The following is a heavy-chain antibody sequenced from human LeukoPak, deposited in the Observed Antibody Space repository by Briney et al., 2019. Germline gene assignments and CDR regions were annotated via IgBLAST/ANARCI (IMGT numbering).Heavy chain of an antibody. D-gene: IGHD4-11*01. CDR2: SRDKASGYTT. CDR1: GFTFSDHY. V-gene: IGHV3-72*01. Sequence: PGGSLRLSCAASGFTFSDHYMDWVRQAPGKGLEWVGRSRDKASGYTTEYAASVKGRFTISRDDSKNSLFLQMDSLKTEDTAVYYCTRAVPARGTVGYYMDVWGKGTTVSVSS. CDR3: TRAVPARGTVGYYMDV. J-gene: IGHJ6*03.